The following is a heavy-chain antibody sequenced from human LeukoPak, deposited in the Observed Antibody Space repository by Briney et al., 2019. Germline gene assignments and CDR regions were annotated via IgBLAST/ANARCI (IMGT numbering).Heavy chain of an antibody. CDR3: AKDDAAVAGPDY. J-gene: IGHJ4*02. CDR2: ISYDGSNN. CDR1: GFTFSSYG. V-gene: IGHV3-30*18. D-gene: IGHD6-19*01. Sequence: GGSLRLSCAASGFTFSSYGMHWVRQAPGKGLEWVAVISYDGSNNYYADSVKGRFTISRDNSKNTLYLQMNSLRAEDTAVYYCAKDDAAVAGPDYWGQGTLVTVSS.